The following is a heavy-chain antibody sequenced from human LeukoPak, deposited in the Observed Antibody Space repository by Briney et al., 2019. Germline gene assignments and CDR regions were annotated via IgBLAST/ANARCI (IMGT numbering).Heavy chain of an antibody. CDR1: GFTFGSYW. Sequence: GGSLRLSCAASGFTFGSYWMTWVRQAPGKGLGWVANIKQDGSEKYYVDSVKGRFTISRDNAKSSLYLQMNSLRAEDTAVFYCAREISSWYRTEGRFDPWGQGTLVTVSS. CDR3: AREISSWYRTEGRFDP. V-gene: IGHV3-7*01. J-gene: IGHJ5*02. CDR2: IKQDGSEK. D-gene: IGHD6-13*01.